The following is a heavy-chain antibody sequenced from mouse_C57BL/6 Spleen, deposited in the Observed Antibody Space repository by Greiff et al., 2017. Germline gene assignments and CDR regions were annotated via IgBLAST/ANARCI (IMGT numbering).Heavy chain of an antibody. V-gene: IGHV5-4*01. Sequence: DVKLVESGGGLVKPGGSLKLSCAASGFTFSSYAMSWVRQTPEKRLEWVATISDGGSYTYYPDNVKGRFTISRDNAKNNLYLQMSHLKSEDTAMYYCARDTDYDGLRFAYWGQGTLVTVSA. D-gene: IGHD2-4*01. CDR1: GFTFSSYA. CDR3: ARDTDYDGLRFAY. CDR2: ISDGGSYT. J-gene: IGHJ3*01.